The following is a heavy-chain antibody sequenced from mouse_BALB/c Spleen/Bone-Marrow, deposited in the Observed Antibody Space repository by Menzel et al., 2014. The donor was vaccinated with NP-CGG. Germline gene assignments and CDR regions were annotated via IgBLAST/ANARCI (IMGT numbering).Heavy chain of an antibody. Sequence: EVKLMDSGGGLVQPGGSLKLSCATSGFTFSDYYMYWVRQTPEKRLEWVAYISNGGGSTYYPDTVKGRFTISRDNAKNTLYLQMSRLKSEDTAMYYCARQGIYYGYDPFAYWGQGTLVTVS. D-gene: IGHD2-2*01. J-gene: IGHJ3*01. CDR2: ISNGGGST. CDR3: ARQGIYYGYDPFAY. V-gene: IGHV5-12*02. CDR1: GFTFSDYY.